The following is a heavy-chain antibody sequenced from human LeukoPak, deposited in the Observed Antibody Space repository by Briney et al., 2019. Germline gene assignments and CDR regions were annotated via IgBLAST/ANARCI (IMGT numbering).Heavy chain of an antibody. J-gene: IGHJ5*02. CDR1: GYTFTTYD. V-gene: IGHV1-8*01. CDR3: IRGGCRGGSCGFDP. Sequence: ASVKVSCKASGYTFTTYDINWVRQVTGQGLEWMGWINPNSGFSDYAPKFQGRVTMTRNTSITTAYMELSGLRSEDTAVYYCIRGGCRGGSCGFDPWGQGTLVTVSS. D-gene: IGHD2-15*01. CDR2: INPNSGFS.